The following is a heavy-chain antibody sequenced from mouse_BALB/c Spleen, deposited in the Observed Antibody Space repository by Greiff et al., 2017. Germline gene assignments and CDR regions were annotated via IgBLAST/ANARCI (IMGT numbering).Heavy chain of an antibody. CDR1: GFTFSSYA. Sequence: EVQRVESGGGLVKPGGSLKLSCAASGFTFSSYAMSWVRQTPEKRLEWVASISSGGSTYYPDSVKGRFTISRDNARNILYLQMSSLRSEDTAMYYCARDGNYGYFDVWGAGTTVTVSS. CDR2: ISSGGST. CDR3: ARDGNYGYFDV. D-gene: IGHD1-1*01. J-gene: IGHJ1*01. V-gene: IGHV5-6-5*01.